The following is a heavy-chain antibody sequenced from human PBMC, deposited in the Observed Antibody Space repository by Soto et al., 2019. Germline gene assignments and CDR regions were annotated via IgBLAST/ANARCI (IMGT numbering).Heavy chain of an antibody. J-gene: IGHJ3*02. Sequence: EVQLLESGGGLVQPGGSLRLSCAASGFTFSSYAMSWVRQAPGKGLEWVSAISGSGGSTYYADSVKGRFTISRDNSKNTLYLQMNSQEAEDTAVYYCAKDFFVVVAATNAFDIWGQGTMVTVSS. CDR1: GFTFSSYA. D-gene: IGHD2-15*01. CDR3: AKDFFVVVAATNAFDI. V-gene: IGHV3-23*01. CDR2: ISGSGGST.